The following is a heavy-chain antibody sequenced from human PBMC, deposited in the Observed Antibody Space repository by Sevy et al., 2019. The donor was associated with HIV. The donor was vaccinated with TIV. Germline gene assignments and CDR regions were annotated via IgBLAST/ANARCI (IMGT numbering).Heavy chain of an antibody. CDR1: GFTFSSYS. D-gene: IGHD3-3*01. J-gene: IGHJ6*02. V-gene: IGHV3-21*01. CDR3: ARGGVTIFGVVTQYYYDMDV. CDR2: ISSSSSYI. Sequence: GGSLRLSCAASGFTFSSYSMNWVRQAPGKGLEWVSSISSSSSYIYYADSVKGRFTISRDNAKNSLYLQMNSLRAEDTAVYYCARGGVTIFGVVTQYYYDMDVWGQGTTVTVSS.